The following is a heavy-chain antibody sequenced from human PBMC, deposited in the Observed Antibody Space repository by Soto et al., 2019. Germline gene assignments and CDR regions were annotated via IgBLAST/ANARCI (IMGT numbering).Heavy chain of an antibody. CDR2: MSGNGGRI. J-gene: IGHJ4*02. D-gene: IGHD2-21*02. Sequence: EVQLLESGGGLVQPGGSLRLSCAVSGFTFSNYAMTWVRQAPGKGLEWVSLMSGNGGRIVCADSVKGRFTISRDNSKNTLYLQMNSLRLEATAVYYCVKDPVSGGSGGAWFDYWGQGTLVTVSS. V-gene: IGHV3-23*01. CDR1: GFTFSNYA. CDR3: VKDPVSGGSGGAWFDY.